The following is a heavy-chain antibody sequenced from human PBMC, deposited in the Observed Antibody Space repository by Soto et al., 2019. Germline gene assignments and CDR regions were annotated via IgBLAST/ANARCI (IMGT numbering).Heavy chain of an antibody. CDR3: ARIPFILGYCSGGSCYSDY. V-gene: IGHV4-39*01. CDR2: IYYSGST. CDR1: GGSISSSSYY. J-gene: IGHJ4*02. Sequence: SETLSLTCTVSGGSISSSSYYWGWIRQPPGKGLEWIGSIYYSGSTYYNPSLKSRVTISVDTSKNQFSLKLSSVTAADTAVYYCARIPFILGYCSGGSCYSDYWGQGTLVTVSS. D-gene: IGHD2-15*01.